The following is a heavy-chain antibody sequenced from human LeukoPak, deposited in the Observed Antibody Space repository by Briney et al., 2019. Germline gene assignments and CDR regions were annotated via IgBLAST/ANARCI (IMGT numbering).Heavy chain of an antibody. CDR2: IGGSGSAI. D-gene: IGHD1-7*01. J-gene: IGHJ4*02. Sequence: GALRLSCAASGFPFSSYAMSWVRQAPGKGLEWVSVIGGSGSAIYYADSVKGRFAISRDNSKNTLYLQMNSLRAEDTAVYYCTKDPRGSVLLTGGTYFDSWGQGTLVTVSS. CDR3: TKDPRGSVLLTGGTYFDS. V-gene: IGHV3-23*01. CDR1: GFPFSSYA.